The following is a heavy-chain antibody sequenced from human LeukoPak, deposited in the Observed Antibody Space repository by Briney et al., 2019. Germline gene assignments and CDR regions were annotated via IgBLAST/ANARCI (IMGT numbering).Heavy chain of an antibody. CDR3: AREPEYSSSSYFDY. CDR1: GYTFTGYY. Sequence: ASVTVSCTASGYTFTGYYMHWVRQAPGQGLEWMGWINPNSGGTNYAQKFQGRVTMTRDTSISTAYMELSRLRSDDTAVYYCAREPEYSSSSYFDYWGQGTLVTVSS. V-gene: IGHV1-2*02. CDR2: INPNSGGT. J-gene: IGHJ4*02. D-gene: IGHD6-6*01.